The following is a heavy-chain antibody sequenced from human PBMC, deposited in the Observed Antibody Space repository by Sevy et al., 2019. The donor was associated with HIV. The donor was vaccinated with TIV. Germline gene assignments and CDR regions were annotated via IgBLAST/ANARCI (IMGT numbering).Heavy chain of an antibody. V-gene: IGHV3-7*01. CDR1: GFTFSRYW. J-gene: IGHJ4*02. Sequence: GGSLRLSCAASGFTFSRYWMTWVRQAPGKGLEWVANIKQDEREKYYVDSVKGRFTISRDKAKNSLYLQMNSLRADDTAVYYCARAEQVTMLVVFGGLYFDSWGQGTLVTVSS. D-gene: IGHD3-22*01. CDR3: ARAEQVTMLVVFGGLYFDS. CDR2: IKQDEREK.